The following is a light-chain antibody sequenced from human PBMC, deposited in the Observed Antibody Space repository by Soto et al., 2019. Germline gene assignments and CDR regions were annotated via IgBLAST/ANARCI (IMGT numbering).Light chain of an antibody. CDR1: QSISYSF. V-gene: IGKV3D-20*02. CDR2: GAS. Sequence: EVVLTHSPATLSLSPWEIATLFCRASQSISYSFLVWYQQRPGQAPGLLIHGASSRAAGVPDRFTGSGSGTDFTLTISDLEPADFGLYYCQQRLNWPPGFGQGTKVDIK. CDR3: QQRLNWPPG. J-gene: IGKJ1*01.